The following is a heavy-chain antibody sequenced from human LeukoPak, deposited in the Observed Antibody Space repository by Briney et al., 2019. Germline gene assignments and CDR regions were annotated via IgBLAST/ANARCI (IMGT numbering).Heavy chain of an antibody. J-gene: IGHJ4*02. CDR2: IHSVGSST. Sequence: AGGSLRLSCAASGFTFSSYWMHWVRQAPGKGLVWVSRIHSVGSSTSYADSVRGRFTISRDDAKSTLYLQMNSLRAEDTAVYYCARSGWPYYFDYWGQGTLVTVSS. CDR3: ARSGWPYYFDY. V-gene: IGHV3-74*01. CDR1: GFTFSSYW. D-gene: IGHD3-22*01.